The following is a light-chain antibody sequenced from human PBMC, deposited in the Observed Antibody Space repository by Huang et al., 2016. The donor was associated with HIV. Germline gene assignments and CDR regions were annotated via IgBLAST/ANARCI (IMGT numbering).Light chain of an antibody. CDR3: QHRSNWPLT. CDR2: NTS. CDR1: QSVGSS. Sequence: EIVLTQSPVTLSLSPGERATLSCRASQSVGSSLAWYRQKPGQAPRLLIYNTSNRATDIPARFSGSGSGTDFTLTISSLEPEDFAVYYCQHRSNWPLTFGGGTKVEIK. J-gene: IGKJ4*01. V-gene: IGKV3-11*01.